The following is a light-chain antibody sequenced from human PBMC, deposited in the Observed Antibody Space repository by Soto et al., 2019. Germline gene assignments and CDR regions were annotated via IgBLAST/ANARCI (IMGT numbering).Light chain of an antibody. Sequence: QSVLTQPPSASGTPGQRVTISCSGSSSNIGSNTVNWYQQLPGTAPKLLIYSNNQRPSGVPDRFSGSKSGTSASLAISGLQCEDEAEYYCAAWDDSLNGWVFGGGTKLTVL. CDR2: SNN. J-gene: IGLJ3*02. V-gene: IGLV1-44*01. CDR1: SSNIGSNT. CDR3: AAWDDSLNGWV.